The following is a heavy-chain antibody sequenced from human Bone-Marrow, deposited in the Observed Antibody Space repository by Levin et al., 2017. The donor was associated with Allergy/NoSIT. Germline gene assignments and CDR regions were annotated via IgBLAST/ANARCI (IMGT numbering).Heavy chain of an antibody. D-gene: IGHD3-9*01. CDR3: ARRGVTITYYYGMDG. V-gene: IGHV1-2*02. CDR2: INPNSGGT. Sequence: ASVKVSCKASGYTFTGYYMHWVRQAPGQGLEWMGWINPNSGGTNYAQKFQGRVTMTRDTSISTAYMELSRLRSDDTAVYYCARRGVTITYYYGMDGWGQGTTVTVSS. J-gene: IGHJ6*02. CDR1: GYTFTGYY.